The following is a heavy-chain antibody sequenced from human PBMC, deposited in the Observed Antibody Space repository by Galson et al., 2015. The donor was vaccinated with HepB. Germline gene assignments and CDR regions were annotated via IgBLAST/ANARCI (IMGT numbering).Heavy chain of an antibody. CDR1: GGSISSSSYY. CDR3: ASFAVVPAAHGAFDI. D-gene: IGHD2-2*01. Sequence: SETLSLTCTVSGGSISSSSYYWGWIRQPPGKGLEWIGSIYYSGSTYYNPSLKSRVTISVDTSKNQFSLKPSSVTAADTAVYYCASFAVVPAAHGAFDIWGQGTMVTVSS. CDR2: IYYSGST. J-gene: IGHJ3*02. V-gene: IGHV4-39*01.